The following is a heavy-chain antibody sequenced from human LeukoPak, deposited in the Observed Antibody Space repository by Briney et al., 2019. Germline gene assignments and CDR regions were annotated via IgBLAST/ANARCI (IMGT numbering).Heavy chain of an antibody. CDR3: ATVFEGSAAGDY. Sequence: ASVKVSCKVSGYALTDLSMHWVRQAPGKGLEWMGGFDPEDGETIYAQKFQGRVTMTEDTSTDTAYMELSSLRSEDTAVYYCATVFEGSAAGDYWGQGTLVTVSS. CDR2: FDPEDGET. D-gene: IGHD6-13*01. CDR1: GYALTDLS. V-gene: IGHV1-24*01. J-gene: IGHJ4*02.